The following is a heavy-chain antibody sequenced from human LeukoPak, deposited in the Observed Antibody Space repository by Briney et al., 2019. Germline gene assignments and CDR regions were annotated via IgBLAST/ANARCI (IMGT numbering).Heavy chain of an antibody. D-gene: IGHD6-6*01. CDR3: ARARAARQADY. J-gene: IGHJ4*02. CDR1: GGSISSYY. Sequence: SSETLSLTCTVSGGSISSYYWSWIRQPPGKGLEWIGYIYYSGSTNYNPSLKSRVTISVDTSKNQFSLKLSSVTAADTAVYYCARARAARQADYWGQGTLVTVSS. CDR2: IYYSGST. V-gene: IGHV4-59*01.